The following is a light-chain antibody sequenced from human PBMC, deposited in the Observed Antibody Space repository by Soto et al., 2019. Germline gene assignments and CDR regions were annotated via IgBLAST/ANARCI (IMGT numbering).Light chain of an antibody. CDR2: VAS. V-gene: IGKV3-20*01. CDR1: QSVSSNY. J-gene: IGKJ4*01. CDR3: QQYDSSPPCT. Sequence: EIVLTQSPGTLSLSPGERATLSCRASQSVSSNYLPWYQQKPGQAPSLLIYVASSSATGIPDRFSGRGSGTGSTPTITTLEPEDFAVYYCQQYDSSPPCTFGGGTKVEIK.